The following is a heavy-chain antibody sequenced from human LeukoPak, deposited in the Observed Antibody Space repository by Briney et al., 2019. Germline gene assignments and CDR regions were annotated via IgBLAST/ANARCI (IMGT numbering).Heavy chain of an antibody. CDR2: IKEDGSEK. J-gene: IGHJ4*02. D-gene: IGHD4-17*01. CDR3: ARAPYGENY. CDR1: GFTFSTYW. V-gene: IGHV3-7*01. Sequence: PGGSLRLSCAASGFTFSTYWTIWVRQAPGKGLEWVANIKEDGSEKYYVDSVKGRFTISRDNAKNSLYLQMNSLRVEDTAVYYCARAPYGENYWGQGTLVTVSS.